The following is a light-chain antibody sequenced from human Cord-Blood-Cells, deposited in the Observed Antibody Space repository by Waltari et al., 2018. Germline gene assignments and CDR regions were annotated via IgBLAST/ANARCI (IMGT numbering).Light chain of an antibody. CDR2: EGS. CDR3: CSYAGSSTS. V-gene: IGLV2-23*01. Sequence: QSALTQPASVSGSPGQSITISCPGTSSDVGSYNLVSWYKQPPGKAPKLMIYEGSKRPSGVSNRFSGSKSGNTASLTISGLQAEDEADYYCCSYAGSSTSFGGGTKLTVL. CDR1: SSDVGSYNL. J-gene: IGLJ3*02.